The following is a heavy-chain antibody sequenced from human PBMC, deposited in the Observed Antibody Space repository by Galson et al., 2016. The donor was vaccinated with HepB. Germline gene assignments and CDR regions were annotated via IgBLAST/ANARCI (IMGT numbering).Heavy chain of an antibody. V-gene: IGHV3-66*01. J-gene: IGHJ4*02. CDR1: GFTVSSNY. Sequence: SLRLSCAASGFTVSSNYMTWVRQAPGKGPEWVSVIYSGGSTSYADSVKGRFTISRDNDRDSLYLEMDSLRADDTALYYCVRDPDALDFWGQGTLVTVS. CDR2: IYSGGST. CDR3: VRDPDALDF.